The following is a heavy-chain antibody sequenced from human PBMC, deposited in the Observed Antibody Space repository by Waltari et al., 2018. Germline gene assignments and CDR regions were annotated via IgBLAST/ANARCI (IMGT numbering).Heavy chain of an antibody. V-gene: IGHV3-43*02. CDR1: GFIFDDYA. CDR2: IGGDGAST. CDR3: TKGVDLGFAGAYWLDY. Sequence: MQLVESGGDVVQPGGSLRLSCAASGFIFDDYAVHWVRQAPGKGVKGMSVIGGDGASTYDADSVKGRFTMSRDNSKNSLYLQMNSLRTEDTALYYCTKGVDLGFAGAYWLDYWGQGTLVIVSS. D-gene: IGHD2-8*02. J-gene: IGHJ4*02.